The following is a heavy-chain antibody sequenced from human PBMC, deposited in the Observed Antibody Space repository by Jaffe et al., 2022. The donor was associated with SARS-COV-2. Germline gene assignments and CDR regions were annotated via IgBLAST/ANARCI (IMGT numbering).Heavy chain of an antibody. V-gene: IGHV3-23*04. J-gene: IGHJ4*02. CDR2: ITSGGSST. CDR1: GFTFSNYA. CDR3: AKGGMVREGVRAPLDY. Sequence: EVKLVESGGDLVQPGGSLRLSCAASGFTFSNYAMTWVRQAPGKGLEWVSTITSGGSSTYHADSVRGRFTISRDNSKNTLYLQMNSLRVEDTAVYFCAKGGMVREGVRAPLDYWGQGTLVTVSP. D-gene: IGHD3-10*01.